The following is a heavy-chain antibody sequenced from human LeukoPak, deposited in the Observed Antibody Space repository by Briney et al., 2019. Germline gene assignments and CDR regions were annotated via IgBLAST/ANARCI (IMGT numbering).Heavy chain of an antibody. CDR2: INGDGTRT. Sequence: GGSLRLSCAASRFIFSDYSMNWVRQAPGKGPVWVSRINGDGTRTTHADFVKGRITTSRDNAKNTLFLQMDNLRAEDTAVYYCARGDISGMRGWGQGTLVTVSS. J-gene: IGHJ4*02. CDR3: ARGDISGMRG. CDR1: RFIFSDYS. V-gene: IGHV3-74*01. D-gene: IGHD1-20*01.